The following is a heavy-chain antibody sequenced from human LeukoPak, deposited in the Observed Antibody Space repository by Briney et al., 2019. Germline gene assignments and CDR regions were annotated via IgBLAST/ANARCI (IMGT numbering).Heavy chain of an antibody. D-gene: IGHD3-22*01. Sequence: GGSLRLSCAASGFTFSSYGMHWVRQAPGKGLEWVAFIRYDGSNKYYADSVKGRFTISRDNSKNTLYLQMNSLRAEDTAVYYCATDSSGYYSNAFDIWGQGTMVTVSS. CDR1: GFTFSSYG. CDR2: IRYDGSNK. J-gene: IGHJ3*02. CDR3: ATDSSGYYSNAFDI. V-gene: IGHV3-30*02.